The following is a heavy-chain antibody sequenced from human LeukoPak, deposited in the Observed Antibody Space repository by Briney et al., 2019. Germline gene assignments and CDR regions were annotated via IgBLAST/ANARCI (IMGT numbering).Heavy chain of an antibody. V-gene: IGHV3-23*01. CDR1: GVTFSSYA. CDR2: ISGSGGST. J-gene: IGHJ6*03. D-gene: IGHD1-26*01. Sequence: AGSLRLSCAASGVTFSSYAMSWVRQAPGKGLEWVSAISGSGGSTYYADSVKARFTISRDNSKNTLYLQMNSLRAEDTAVYYCAKGGSGSYYIYYYYYMDVWGKGTTVTVSS. CDR3: AKGGSGSYYIYYYYYMDV.